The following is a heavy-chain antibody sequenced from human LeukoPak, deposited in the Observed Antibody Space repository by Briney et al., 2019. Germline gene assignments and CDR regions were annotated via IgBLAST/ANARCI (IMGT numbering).Heavy chain of an antibody. J-gene: IGHJ5*02. CDR1: GYTFTSYD. D-gene: IGHD3-10*01. Sequence: ASVKVSCKASGYTFTSYDINWVRQATGQGLEWMGWMNPNRGNTGYAQKFQGRVTITRNTSISTAYMELSSLRSEDTAVYYCARLRWFGELLPWGQGTLVTVSS. CDR3: ARLRWFGELLP. CDR2: MNPNRGNT. V-gene: IGHV1-8*03.